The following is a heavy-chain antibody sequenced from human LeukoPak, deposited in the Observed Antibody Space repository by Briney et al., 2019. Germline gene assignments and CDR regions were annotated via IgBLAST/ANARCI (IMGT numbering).Heavy chain of an antibody. CDR1: GASISSYS. J-gene: IGHJ4*02. V-gene: IGHV4-59*01. CDR3: AGVYYYGSGSYFY. D-gene: IGHD3-10*01. Sequence: PSETLSLTCTVSGASISSYSWSWFRQPPGKGLEWIGYIYYSGSTNYNPSLKSRVTISVDTSKNQFSLKLSSVTAADTAVYYCAGVYYYGSGSYFYWGQGTLVTVSS. CDR2: IYYSGST.